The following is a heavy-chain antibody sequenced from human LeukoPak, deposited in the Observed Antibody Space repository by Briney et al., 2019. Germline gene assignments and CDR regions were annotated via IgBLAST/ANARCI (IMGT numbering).Heavy chain of an antibody. J-gene: IGHJ4*02. CDR2: IWSDGTNQ. V-gene: IGHV3-33*03. CDR1: GFTFSNYG. CDR3: AKDAQRGFDYSNSLEQ. D-gene: IGHD4-11*01. Sequence: GRSLSLSCEASGFTFSNYGTHCARHAPGKWLEWVAFIWSDGTNQYADSVKGRFKISRDNFKNTVSLQMHSLRAEDTAVYYCAKDAQRGFDYSNSLEQWGQGSLVTVSS.